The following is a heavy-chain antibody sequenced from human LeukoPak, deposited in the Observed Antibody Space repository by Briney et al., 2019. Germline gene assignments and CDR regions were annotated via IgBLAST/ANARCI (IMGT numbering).Heavy chain of an antibody. V-gene: IGHV3-48*01. CDR1: GFTFSSYG. J-gene: IGHJ5*02. CDR3: AARPCSGGSCYWFDP. CDR2: ISSSSSTI. D-gene: IGHD2-15*01. Sequence: GGSLRLSCAASGFTFSSYGMTWVRQAPGKGLEWVSYISSSSSTIYYADSVKGRFTISRDNAKNSLYLQLNSLRAEDTAVYYCAARPCSGGSCYWFDPWGQGTLVTVSS.